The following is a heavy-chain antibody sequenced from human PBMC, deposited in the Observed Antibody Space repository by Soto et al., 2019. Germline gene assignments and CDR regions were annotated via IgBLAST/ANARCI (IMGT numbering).Heavy chain of an antibody. CDR2: ISSSGSTA. CDR1: GFTVSRFE. CDR3: TRAAWFPYLSFY. V-gene: IGHV3-48*03. Sequence: WGALSLSCTASGFTVSRFELHWFRQAPGKGLEWISYISSSGSTAYYASSVEGRFTISRDNANNSVYLQMDSLRAEDTALYYSTRAAWFPYLSFYWGQGALVTVSS. D-gene: IGHD3-10*01. J-gene: IGHJ4*02.